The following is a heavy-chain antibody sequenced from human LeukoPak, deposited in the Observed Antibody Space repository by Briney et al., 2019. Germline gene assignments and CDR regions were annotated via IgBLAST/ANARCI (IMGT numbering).Heavy chain of an antibody. Sequence: SETLSLTCSVSGGSINNYYWTWIRQPAGKGLEWIGRIYTSGSTNYNPSLKSRVTISVDTSKNQFSLKLSSVTAADTAVYYCARGYCSGGSYGGFDPWGQGTLVTVSS. J-gene: IGHJ5*02. D-gene: IGHD2-15*01. V-gene: IGHV4-4*07. CDR2: IYTSGST. CDR3: ARGYCSGGSYGGFDP. CDR1: GGSINNYY.